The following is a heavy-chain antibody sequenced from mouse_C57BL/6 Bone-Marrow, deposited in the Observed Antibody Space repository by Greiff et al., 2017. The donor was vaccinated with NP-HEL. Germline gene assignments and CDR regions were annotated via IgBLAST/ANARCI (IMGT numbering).Heavy chain of an antibody. Sequence: VQLQQPGAELVKPGASVKLSCKASGYTFTSYWMHWVKQRPGQGLEWIGMIHPNSGSNNYNEKFKSKATLTVDKSSSTAYMQLSSLTSEDSAVYYCASGLLWVRRREYSAMDYWGQGTSVTVSS. V-gene: IGHV1-64*01. CDR2: IHPNSGSN. CDR3: ASGLLWVRRREYSAMDY. J-gene: IGHJ4*01. D-gene: IGHD2-14*01. CDR1: GYTFTSYW.